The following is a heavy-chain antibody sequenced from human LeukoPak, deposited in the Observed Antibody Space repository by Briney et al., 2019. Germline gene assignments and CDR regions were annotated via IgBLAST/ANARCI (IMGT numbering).Heavy chain of an antibody. Sequence: SETLSLTCAVSDYSISSGNYWGWIRQPPGKGLEWIGSVYHSGSTHYSPSLKSRVTIAVDTSKNQFSLKLSSVTAADTAVYHCARNDSSGYFDYWGQGTLVTVSS. CDR1: DYSISSGNY. CDR3: ARNDSSGYFDY. J-gene: IGHJ4*02. CDR2: VYHSGST. D-gene: IGHD3-22*01. V-gene: IGHV4-38-2*01.